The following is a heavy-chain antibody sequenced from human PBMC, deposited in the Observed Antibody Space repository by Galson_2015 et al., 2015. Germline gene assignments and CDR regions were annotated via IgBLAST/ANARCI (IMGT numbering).Heavy chain of an antibody. J-gene: IGHJ4*02. V-gene: IGHV3-72*01. Sequence: SLRLSCAASGFTFSDHYMNWVRQAPGKGLEWVGRTRNKANSYTTEYAASVKGRFTISRDDSKISLYLQMNSLKTEDTAVYYCARDILCSGGSCYAYDYWGQGTLVTVSS. CDR3: ARDILCSGGSCYAYDY. CDR2: TRNKANSYTT. D-gene: IGHD2-15*01. CDR1: GFTFSDHY.